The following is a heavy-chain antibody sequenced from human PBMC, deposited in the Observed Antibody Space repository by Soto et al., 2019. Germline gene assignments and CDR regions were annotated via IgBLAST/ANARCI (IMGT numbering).Heavy chain of an antibody. CDR1: GYSFTSLD. Sequence: QVQLVQSGAEVREPGASVKVSWKASGYSFTSLDINWVRQTAGQGLEWMGWMEPSTGRTGYAQKFQGRVTMTRDTSINTAYMELTTLTSDDTAFYYCARGVSAGVDYWGQGTLVIVSS. CDR2: MEPSTGRT. D-gene: IGHD1-26*01. J-gene: IGHJ4*02. V-gene: IGHV1-8*01. CDR3: ARGVSAGVDY.